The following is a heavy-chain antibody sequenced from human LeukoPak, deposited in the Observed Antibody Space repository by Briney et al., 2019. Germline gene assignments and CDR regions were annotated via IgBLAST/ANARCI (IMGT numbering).Heavy chain of an antibody. V-gene: IGHV1-69*13. D-gene: IGHD2-15*01. CDR2: IIPIFGTA. Sequence: GASVKVSCKASGGTFSGYAISWVRQAPGQGLEWMGGIIPIFGTANYAQKFQGRVTITADESTSTAYMELRSLRSDDTAVYYCARDGLVVALYYYDYWGQGTLVTVSS. CDR3: ARDGLVVALYYYDY. J-gene: IGHJ4*02. CDR1: GGTFSGYA.